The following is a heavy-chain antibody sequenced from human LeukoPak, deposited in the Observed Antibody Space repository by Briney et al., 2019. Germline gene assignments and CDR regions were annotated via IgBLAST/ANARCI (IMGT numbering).Heavy chain of an antibody. D-gene: IGHD4-17*01. V-gene: IGHV5-51*01. Sequence: GESLKISCRGSGNTFGNYWIAWVRQMPGTGLEWMGVIYPGDSDTKYSPSFQGQVTISVDKSINTAYLQWSSLKASDTAMCYCARKENYGDRGVDYWGQGTLVTVSS. CDR2: IYPGDSDT. J-gene: IGHJ4*02. CDR3: ARKENYGDRGVDY. CDR1: GNTFGNYW.